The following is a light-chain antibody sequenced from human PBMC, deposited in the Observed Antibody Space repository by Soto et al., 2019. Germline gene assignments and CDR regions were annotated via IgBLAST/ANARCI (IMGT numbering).Light chain of an antibody. CDR1: SSNIGNNY. CDR2: DNN. V-gene: IGLV1-51*01. Sequence: QSVLTQPPSVSAAPGQKVTVSCSGSSSNIGNNYVSWYQQLPGTAPKLLIYDNNYRPSGIPDRFSGSTSGTSGTLVITGLQTGDEADYYCATWDSSLNTGVFGGGTKLTVL. J-gene: IGLJ2*01. CDR3: ATWDSSLNTGV.